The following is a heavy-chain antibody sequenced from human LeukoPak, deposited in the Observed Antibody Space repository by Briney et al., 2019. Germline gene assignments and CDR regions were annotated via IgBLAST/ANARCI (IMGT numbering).Heavy chain of an antibody. CDR2: FDPDDGAR. D-gene: IGHD4-17*01. V-gene: IGHV1-24*01. J-gene: IGHJ5*02. Sequence: ASVKVSCKVSGYSLTALAIHWVRQAPGKGLEGMGRFDPDDGARIYSQRFQDRFLMTEDPSSDTAYMELSGLRSEDTAVYFCASDRTMTTVTSGQSWDDPWGQGTLVTVSS. CDR1: GYSLTALA. CDR3: ASDRTMTTVTSGQSWDDP.